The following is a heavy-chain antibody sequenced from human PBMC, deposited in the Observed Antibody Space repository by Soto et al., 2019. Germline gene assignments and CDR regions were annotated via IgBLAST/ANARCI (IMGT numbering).Heavy chain of an antibody. Sequence: EVQLVESGGGLVKPGGSLRLSCAASGFTFSSYSMNWVRQASGKGLECVSSISSSSSYIYYADSVKGRFTISSDKATNSLYLQMNSPRAEDTAVYYCASAEYYSGWQTTVAFDIWGQGTMVTVSS. CDR3: ASAEYYSGWQTTVAFDI. CDR1: GFTFSSYS. V-gene: IGHV3-21*03. D-gene: IGHD6-25*01. CDR2: ISSSSSYI. J-gene: IGHJ3*02.